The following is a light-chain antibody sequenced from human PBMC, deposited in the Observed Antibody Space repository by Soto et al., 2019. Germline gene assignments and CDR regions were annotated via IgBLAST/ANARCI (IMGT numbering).Light chain of an antibody. CDR3: QQRSNWPWT. Sequence: EIVLTQSPATLSLSPGERATLSCRASLSVSSYLAWYQQKPGQAPRLLIYDASNRATGIPARFSGSGSGTDFALTISSLEPEDFAVYYCQQRSNWPWTFGQGTKVEIK. CDR1: LSVSSY. V-gene: IGKV3-11*01. J-gene: IGKJ1*01. CDR2: DAS.